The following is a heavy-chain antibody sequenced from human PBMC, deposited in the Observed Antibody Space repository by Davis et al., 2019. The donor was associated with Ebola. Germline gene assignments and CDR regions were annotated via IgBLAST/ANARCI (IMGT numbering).Heavy chain of an antibody. CDR2: ISWNSGSI. V-gene: IGHV3-9*01. CDR1: GFTFDDYA. D-gene: IGHD3-10*01. J-gene: IGHJ4*02. Sequence: PGGSLRLSCAASGFTFDDYAMHWVRQAPGKGLEWVSGISWNSGSIGYADSVKGRFTISRDNAKNSLYLQMISLRAEDTALYYCAKLQSYYYGSGGFDYWGQGTLVTVSS. CDR3: AKLQSYYYGSGGFDY.